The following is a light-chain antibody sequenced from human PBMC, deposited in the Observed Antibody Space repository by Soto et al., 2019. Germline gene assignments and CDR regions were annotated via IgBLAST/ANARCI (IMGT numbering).Light chain of an antibody. Sequence: IVLTKSAFTLSVSPGVRATLSCRASQSISDTLAWYQQKPGQAPRLLIHGASTRAPGFPARFSGSGSGTDFTLTISSLQSEDFAVYYCQQYNNRLWTFGQGTKVDIK. CDR1: QSISDT. J-gene: IGKJ1*01. CDR2: GAS. V-gene: IGKV3-15*01. CDR3: QQYNNRLWT.